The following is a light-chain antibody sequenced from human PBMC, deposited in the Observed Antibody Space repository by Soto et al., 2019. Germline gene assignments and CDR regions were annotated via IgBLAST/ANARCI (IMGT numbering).Light chain of an antibody. V-gene: IGLV2-14*01. CDR2: EVT. CDR1: SSDVGGHNY. CDR3: SSYTSSSTLEVV. J-gene: IGLJ2*01. Sequence: QSALTQPASVSGSPGQSITISCTGTSSDVGGHNYVSWYQQHPGKAPKLMIYEVTNRPSGVSNRFSGSKSGNTASLTISGLQAEDEADYYCSSYTSSSTLEVVFGGGTKLTVL.